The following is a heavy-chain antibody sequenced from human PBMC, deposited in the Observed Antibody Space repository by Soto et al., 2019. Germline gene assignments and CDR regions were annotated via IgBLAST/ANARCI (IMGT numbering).Heavy chain of an antibody. CDR3: ARGGQYSWNYGWFDP. Sequence: SETLSLTCAVSDYSISSGSYWAWIRQPPGKGLEWIGSIYHSGRNFYNPSIKSRVTISVDTSKNQFSLRLSSVTAADTAVYYCARGGQYSWNYGWFDPWGQGTLVTGS. J-gene: IGHJ5*02. D-gene: IGHD1-7*01. V-gene: IGHV4-38-2*01. CDR2: IYHSGRN. CDR1: DYSISSGSY.